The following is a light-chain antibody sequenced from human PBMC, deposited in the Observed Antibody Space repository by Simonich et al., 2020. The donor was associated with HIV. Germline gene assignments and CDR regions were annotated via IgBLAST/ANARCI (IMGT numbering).Light chain of an antibody. Sequence: DIQMTQSPSSLSESVGDRVTITCRASQSISRYLNWYQQKPGKAPRLLSYAASSLQSGVPSRFSGSGSGTDFTLTISSLQPEDFATYYCQQSYSTPMYTFGQGTKLEI. CDR2: AAS. CDR3: QQSYSTPMYT. J-gene: IGKJ2*01. CDR1: QSISRY. V-gene: IGKV1-39*01.